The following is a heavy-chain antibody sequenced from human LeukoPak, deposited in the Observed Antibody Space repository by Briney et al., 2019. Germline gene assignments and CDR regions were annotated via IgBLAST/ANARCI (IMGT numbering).Heavy chain of an antibody. CDR1: GYTFTGYY. CDR2: INPNSGGT. Sequence: GASVKVSCKASGYTFTGYYMHWVRQAPGQGLEWMGWINPNSGGTNYAQKFQGGVTMTRDTSISTAYMELSRLRSDDTAVYYCVRHSSSWYDNWFDPWGQGTLVTVSS. CDR3: VRHSSSWYDNWFDP. D-gene: IGHD6-13*01. J-gene: IGHJ5*02. V-gene: IGHV1-2*02.